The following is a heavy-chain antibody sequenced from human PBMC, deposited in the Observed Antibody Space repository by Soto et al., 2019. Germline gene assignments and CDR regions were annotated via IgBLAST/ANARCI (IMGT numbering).Heavy chain of an antibody. D-gene: IGHD5-18*01. Sequence: PGGSLRLSCAASGFTFSDYYMSWIRQAPGKGLEWVSYISSSGSTTYYADSVKGRFTISRDNSKNTLYLQMNSLRAEDTAVYYCAKDTRYSYGIFDYWGQGTLVTVSS. CDR2: ISSSGSTT. CDR1: GFTFSDYY. J-gene: IGHJ4*02. V-gene: IGHV3-11*01. CDR3: AKDTRYSYGIFDY.